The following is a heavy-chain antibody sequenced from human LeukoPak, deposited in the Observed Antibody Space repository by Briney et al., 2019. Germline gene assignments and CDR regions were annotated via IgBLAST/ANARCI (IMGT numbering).Heavy chain of an antibody. V-gene: IGHV1-2*02. D-gene: IGHD3-9*01. CDR2: INPNSGGT. Sequence: ASVKVSCKASGYTFTGYYMHWVRQAPGQGLEWMAWINPNSGGTNYAQKFQGRVTMTRDTSISTAYMELSRLRSDDTAVYYCARAWDILTGANWFDPWGQGTLVTVSS. CDR1: GYTFTGYY. J-gene: IGHJ5*02. CDR3: ARAWDILTGANWFDP.